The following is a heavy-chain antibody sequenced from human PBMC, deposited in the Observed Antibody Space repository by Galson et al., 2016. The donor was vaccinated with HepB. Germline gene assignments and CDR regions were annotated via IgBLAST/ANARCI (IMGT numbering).Heavy chain of an antibody. Sequence: VKVSCKASGYSFTTYGFSWVRQAPGQGLEWMGWISANRGNTNYAQNLQGRVTLTIDRSTSTAYMELRSLTSADTAMYYCARVNSHVEPNDYWGEGTLVTVSS. V-gene: IGHV1-18*01. CDR1: GYSFTTYG. D-gene: IGHD1-1*01. J-gene: IGHJ4*02. CDR3: ARVNSHVEPNDY. CDR2: ISANRGNT.